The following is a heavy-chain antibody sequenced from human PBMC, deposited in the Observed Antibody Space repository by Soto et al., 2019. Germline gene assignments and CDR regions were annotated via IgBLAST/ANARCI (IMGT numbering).Heavy chain of an antibody. CDR2: ISFDGSNR. D-gene: IGHD6-19*01. Sequence: PGGSLRLSCAASGFTFSSYAVHWVRQAPGKGLEWVAVISFDGSNRYYADSLKGRFTISRDNSKNTLYLQVNSLRPEDTAVYYCARCPSGSAFYYYGMDVWGPGTAVTVSS. CDR3: ARCPSGSAFYYYGMDV. V-gene: IGHV3-30-3*01. J-gene: IGHJ6*02. CDR1: GFTFSSYA.